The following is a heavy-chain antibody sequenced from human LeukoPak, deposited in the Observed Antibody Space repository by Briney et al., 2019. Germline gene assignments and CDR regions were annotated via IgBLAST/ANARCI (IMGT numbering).Heavy chain of an antibody. CDR3: AKKGSRTIASGGFDC. CDR2: IWYNGNQ. Sequence: GGSLRLSCAASGFTFRTYGMHWVRQAPGKGLEWVSSIWYNGNQYYADSVKGRFTISRDNSKDTLDLQMNSLRAEDTAVYYCAKKGSRTIASGGFDCWGQGTLVFVSS. J-gene: IGHJ4*02. CDR1: GFTFRTYG. D-gene: IGHD6-13*01. V-gene: IGHV3-33*06.